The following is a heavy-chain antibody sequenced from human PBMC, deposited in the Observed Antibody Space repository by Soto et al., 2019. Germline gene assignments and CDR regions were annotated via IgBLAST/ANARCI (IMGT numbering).Heavy chain of an antibody. V-gene: IGHV4-30-4*01. D-gene: IGHD5-18*01. CDR1: GGSISSGDYY. CDR3: ARGYTAMDSSGWFDP. Sequence: QVQLQESGPGLVKPSQTLSLTCTVSGGSISSGDYYWSWIRQPPGKGLEWIGYIYYSGSTYYNPSLKSRVTISVDTSKTQFSLKLSSVTAADTAVYYCARGYTAMDSSGWFDPWGQGTLVTVSS. J-gene: IGHJ5*02. CDR2: IYYSGST.